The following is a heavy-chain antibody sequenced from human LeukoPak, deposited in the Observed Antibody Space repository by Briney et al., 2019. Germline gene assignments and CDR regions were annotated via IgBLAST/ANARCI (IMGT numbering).Heavy chain of an antibody. D-gene: IGHD3-22*01. CDR3: ARTRNHYYDSSGYSY. CDR2: IKQDGSEK. V-gene: IGHV3-7*01. J-gene: IGHJ4*02. Sequence: GGSLRLSCAASGFTFSSYSMNWVRQAPGKGLEWVANIKQDGSEKYYVDSVKGRFTISRDKAKNSLYLQMNSLRAEDTGVYYCARTRNHYYDSSGYSYWGQGTLVTVSS. CDR1: GFTFSSYS.